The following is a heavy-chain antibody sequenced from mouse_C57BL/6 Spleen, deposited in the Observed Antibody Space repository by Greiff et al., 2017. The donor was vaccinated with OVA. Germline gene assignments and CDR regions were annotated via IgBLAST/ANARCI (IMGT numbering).Heavy chain of an antibody. CDR2: IRLKSDNYAT. CDR3: TDSDYGCFDV. V-gene: IGHV6-3*01. CDR1: GFTFSNYW. J-gene: IGHJ1*03. Sequence: EVKLEESGGGLVQPGGSMKLSCVASGFTFSNYWMNWVRQSPEKGLEWVAQIRLKSDNYATHYAESVKGRFTISRDDSKSSVYLQMNNLRAEDTGIYYCTDSDYGCFDVWGTGTTVTVSS. D-gene: IGHD2-12*01.